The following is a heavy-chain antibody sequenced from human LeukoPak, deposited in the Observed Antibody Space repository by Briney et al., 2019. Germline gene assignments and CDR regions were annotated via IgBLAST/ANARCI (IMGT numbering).Heavy chain of an antibody. CDR2: ISSSGSTI. CDR3: ARVNIVVVTATPDYFDY. Sequence: GGSLRLSCAASGFTFSSYEMNWVRQAPGKGLEWVSYISSSGSTIYYADSVKGRFIISRDNAKNSLYLQMNSLRAEDTAVYYCARVNIVVVTATPDYFDYWGQGTLVTVSS. D-gene: IGHD2-21*02. J-gene: IGHJ4*02. CDR1: GFTFSSYE. V-gene: IGHV3-48*03.